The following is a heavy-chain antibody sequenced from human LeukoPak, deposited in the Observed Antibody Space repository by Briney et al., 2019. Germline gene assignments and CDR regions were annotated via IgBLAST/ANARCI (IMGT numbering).Heavy chain of an antibody. CDR2: ISGSGSTI. Sequence: GGSLRLSCAASGFTFSSYGMHWVRQAPGKGLEWVSYISGSGSTIYYADSVKGRFTISRDNAKNSLSLQMNSLRAEDTAVYYCARVIGSGSVPNWFDPWGQGTLVTVSS. J-gene: IGHJ5*02. CDR1: GFTFSSYG. D-gene: IGHD3-22*01. V-gene: IGHV3-48*04. CDR3: ARVIGSGSVPNWFDP.